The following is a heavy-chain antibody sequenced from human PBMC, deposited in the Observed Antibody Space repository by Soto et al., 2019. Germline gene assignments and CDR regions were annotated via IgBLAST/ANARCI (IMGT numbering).Heavy chain of an antibody. V-gene: IGHV3-53*04. J-gene: IGHJ3*02. CDR2: IYSGGST. Sequence: EVNVVESGGGVVQPGGSLRLSCAASGFIVNSNYMSWVRQAPGKGLEWVSVIYSGGSTYYTPSVQGRFTISRHNSNNTVSLQMSSLRPEDTAGYFCATSGGRYRAFDIWGQGTMVTVSS. CDR3: ATSGGRYRAFDI. D-gene: IGHD2-2*01. CDR1: GFIVNSNY.